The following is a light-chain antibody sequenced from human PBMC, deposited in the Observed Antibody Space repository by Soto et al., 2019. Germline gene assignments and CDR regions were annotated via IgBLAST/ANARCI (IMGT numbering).Light chain of an antibody. V-gene: IGKV3-11*01. CDR1: QSVSSN. CDR3: QQRNNWPPVT. J-gene: IGKJ4*01. Sequence: EIVLTQSAATLSVSPWERATLSCRASQSVSSNLAWYQQKPGQAPRLLIYDASNRATGIPARFSGSGSGTDFTLTISSLEPEDFAVYYCQQRNNWPPVTFGGGTKVDIK. CDR2: DAS.